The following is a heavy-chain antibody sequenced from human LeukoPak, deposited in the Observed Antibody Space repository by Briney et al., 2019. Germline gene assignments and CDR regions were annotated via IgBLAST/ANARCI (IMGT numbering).Heavy chain of an antibody. CDR2: ISGGGGTI. CDR3: ARDKGYSGYGPYYFDY. D-gene: IGHD5-12*01. Sequence: GGSLRLSCAASGFTFSNAYMNWVRQAPGKGLEWISYISGGGGTIHYADSVRGRFTISRDTAKASLYLQMDSLRDDDTAVYYCARDKGYSGYGPYYFDYWGQGTLVTVSS. V-gene: IGHV3-48*02. J-gene: IGHJ4*02. CDR1: GFTFSNAY.